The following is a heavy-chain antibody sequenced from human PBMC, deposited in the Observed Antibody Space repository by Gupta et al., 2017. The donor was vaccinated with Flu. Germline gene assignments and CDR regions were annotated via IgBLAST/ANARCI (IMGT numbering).Heavy chain of an antibody. D-gene: IGHD2-21*02. V-gene: IGHV1-2*02. CDR1: GYTFTGYY. CDR2: INPNSGGT. J-gene: IGHJ4*02. Sequence: QVQLVQSGAEVKKPGASVKVSCKASGYTFTGYYMHWVRQAPGQGLEWMGWINPNSGGTNYAQKFQGRVTMTRDTSISTAYMELSRLRSDDTAVYYCARDRIVLAYCGGDCYFDYWGQGTLVTVSS. CDR3: ARDRIVLAYCGGDCYFDY.